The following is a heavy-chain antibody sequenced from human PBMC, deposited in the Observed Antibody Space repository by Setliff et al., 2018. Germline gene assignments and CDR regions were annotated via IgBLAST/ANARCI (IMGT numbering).Heavy chain of an antibody. V-gene: IGHV4-38-2*01. CDR2: IFHSGST. Sequence: PSETLSLTCGVSGYSISSGHFWGWIRQPPGKGLEWLGNIFHSGSTYYNPTLNSRVAMSXXXSKXQXXXXXXXXXXXXXXXXXCAXRDXXIIYREFFDYWGQGALVTVSS. CDR3: AXRDXXIIYREFFDY. D-gene: IGHD3-10*01. CDR1: GYSISSGHF. J-gene: IGHJ4*02.